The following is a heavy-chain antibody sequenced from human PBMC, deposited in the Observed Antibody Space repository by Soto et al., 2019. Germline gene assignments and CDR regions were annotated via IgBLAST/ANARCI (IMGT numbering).Heavy chain of an antibody. CDR3: ARDRDYYDSSGYWFDP. CDR2: IWYDGSNK. D-gene: IGHD3-22*01. CDR1: GFTFSSYG. J-gene: IGHJ5*02. Sequence: GGSLRLSCAASGFTFSSYGMHWVRQAPGKGLEWVAVIWYDGSNKYYADYVKGRFTISRDNSKNTLYLQMNSLRAEDTAVYYCARDRDYYDSSGYWFDPWGQGTLVTVSS. V-gene: IGHV3-33*01.